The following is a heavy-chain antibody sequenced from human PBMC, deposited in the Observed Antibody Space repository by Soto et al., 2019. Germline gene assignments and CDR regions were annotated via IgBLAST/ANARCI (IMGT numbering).Heavy chain of an antibody. Sequence: QVQLVQSGAEVKKPGSSVKVSCKASGGTFSSYAISWVRQAPGQGLEWMGGVIAVFGTANYAQKFQGRVTITADKSTSTAYMELSSLRSEDTAVYYCARDWTTVNTGGYYGMDVWGQGTTVTVSS. CDR3: ARDWTTVNTGGYYGMDV. D-gene: IGHD4-17*01. V-gene: IGHV1-69*06. CDR1: GGTFSSYA. CDR2: VIAVFGTA. J-gene: IGHJ6*02.